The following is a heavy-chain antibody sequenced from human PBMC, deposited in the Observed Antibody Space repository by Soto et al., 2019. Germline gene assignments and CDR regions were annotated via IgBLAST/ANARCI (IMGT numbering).Heavy chain of an antibody. Sequence: WASVKVSCKASGYTLTDYYLHWVRQAPGQGLEWMGWINPKSGDTNYAQKFQDRVTMTRDTSTSTAYMELSRLTFDDTAVYYCARDMQGWGGYWGQGTLVTVSS. CDR2: INPKSGDT. J-gene: IGHJ4*02. V-gene: IGHV1-2*02. CDR3: ARDMQGWGGY. CDR1: GYTLTDYY. D-gene: IGHD3-16*01.